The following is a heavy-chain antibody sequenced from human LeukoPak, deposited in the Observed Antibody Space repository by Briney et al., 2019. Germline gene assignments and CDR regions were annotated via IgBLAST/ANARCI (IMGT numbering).Heavy chain of an antibody. CDR2: IYHTGIT. D-gene: IGHD6-25*01. CDR1: GASISSNNL. CDR3: ATEGRSRSSGGTT. Sequence: PSETLSLTCAVSGASISSNNLWSWVRRSPAKGLEWIGEIYHTGITNYMPSLKRRVTISVDKSKNQFSLKLTSVTAADTAVYYCATEGRSRSSGGTTWGQGILVTVSS. V-gene: IGHV4-4*02. J-gene: IGHJ5*02.